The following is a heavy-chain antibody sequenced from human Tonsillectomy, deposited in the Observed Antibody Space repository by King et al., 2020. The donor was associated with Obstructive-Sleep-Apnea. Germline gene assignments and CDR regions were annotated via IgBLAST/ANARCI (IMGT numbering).Heavy chain of an antibody. CDR3: ARVGETTYYYYGMDV. D-gene: IGHD1-26*01. V-gene: IGHV4-4*07. Sequence: QLQESGPGLVKSSETLSLTCTVSGGPISSYYWSWIRQPAGKGLEWIGRVYTSGSTNYNPSLQSRFTMSVDTSKNQFSLKLSSVTAADTAVYYCARVGETTYYYYGMDVWGQGTTVTVSS. CDR1: GGPISSYY. CDR2: VYTSGST. J-gene: IGHJ6*02.